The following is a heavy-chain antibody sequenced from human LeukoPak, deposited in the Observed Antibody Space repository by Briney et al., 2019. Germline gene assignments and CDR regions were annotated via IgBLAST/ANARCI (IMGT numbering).Heavy chain of an antibody. CDR2: INPNSGGT. V-gene: IGHV1-2*02. CDR3: AREDSTVMDS. J-gene: IGHJ4*02. CDR1: GYTFTGDY. D-gene: IGHD4-17*01. Sequence: ASVKVSCKASGYTFTGDYMHCVRQAPGQGLEWMGWINPNSGGTNYAQKFQGRVTMTRDTSISTAYMELSRLRSDDTAVYYCAREDSTVMDSWGQGTLVTVAS.